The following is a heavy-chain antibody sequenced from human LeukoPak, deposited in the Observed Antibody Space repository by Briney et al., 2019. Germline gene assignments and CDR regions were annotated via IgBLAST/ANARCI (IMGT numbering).Heavy chain of an antibody. Sequence: SETLTLTCTVSGDSYSSYHWKWLRQPPGKGLEWIGNIYYSGSTNYNPSLKSRVTISVDTSRNQFSLKLSSVTAADTAVHFCGRPAWGRGIPVHWRQETLVTVSS. CDR2: IYYSGST. CDR1: GDSYSSYH. D-gene: IGHD3-16*01. V-gene: IGHV4-59*08. CDR3: GRPAWGRGIPVH. J-gene: IGHJ4*02.